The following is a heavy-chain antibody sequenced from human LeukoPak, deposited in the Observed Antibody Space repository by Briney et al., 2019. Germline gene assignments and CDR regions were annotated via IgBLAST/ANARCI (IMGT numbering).Heavy chain of an antibody. CDR1: GGSFSGYY. V-gene: IGHV4-34*01. Sequence: SETLSLTCAVYGGSFSGYYWSWIRQPPGKGLEWIGEIDHSGSTNYNPSLKSRVTISVDTSKNQFSPKLSSVTAADTAVYYCARVGQDSSGYYYLDYWGQGTLVTVSS. CDR2: IDHSGST. CDR3: ARVGQDSSGYYYLDY. J-gene: IGHJ4*02. D-gene: IGHD3-22*01.